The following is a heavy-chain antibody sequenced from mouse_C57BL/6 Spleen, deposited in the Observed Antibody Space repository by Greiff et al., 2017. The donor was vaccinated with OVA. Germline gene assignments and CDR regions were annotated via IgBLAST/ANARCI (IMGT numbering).Heavy chain of an antibody. Sequence: EVKLVESGGGLVQPKGSLKLSCAASGFSFNTYAMNWVRQAPGKGLEWVARIRSKSNNYATYYADSVKDRFTISRDDSESMLYLQMNNLKTEDTAMYYCVRDSSGYDFDYWGQGTTLTVSS. J-gene: IGHJ2*01. D-gene: IGHD3-2*02. V-gene: IGHV10-1*01. CDR3: VRDSSGYDFDY. CDR2: IRSKSNNYAT. CDR1: GFSFNTYA.